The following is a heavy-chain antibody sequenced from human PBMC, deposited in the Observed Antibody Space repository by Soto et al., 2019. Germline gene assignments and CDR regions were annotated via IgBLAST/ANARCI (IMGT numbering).Heavy chain of an antibody. J-gene: IGHJ2*01. CDR3: ARGDSGWSRGYFDL. D-gene: IGHD6-19*01. CDR1: GFTFSSYA. Sequence: QVQLVESGGGVVQPGRSLRLSCAASGFTFSSYAMHWVRQAPGKGLEWVAVISYDGSNEYYADPVKGRFTISRDNSKNTLTLEMNSLRAEDTAVYYCARGDSGWSRGYFDLWGRGTLVTVSS. CDR2: ISYDGSNE. V-gene: IGHV3-30-3*01.